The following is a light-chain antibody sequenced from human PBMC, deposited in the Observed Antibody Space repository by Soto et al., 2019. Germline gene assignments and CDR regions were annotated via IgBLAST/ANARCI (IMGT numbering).Light chain of an antibody. CDR3: QQSYNTTWT. CDR2: AAS. V-gene: IGKV1-39*01. J-gene: IGKJ1*01. CDR1: QGISTY. Sequence: DIQMTQSPSSLSASVGDRVTINCRASQGISTYLNWYQQKPGKAPKLMIYAASSLQSGVPSRFSGSGSETDCTLTISSLQPEDFATYSCQQSYNTTWTLGQGTKVDI.